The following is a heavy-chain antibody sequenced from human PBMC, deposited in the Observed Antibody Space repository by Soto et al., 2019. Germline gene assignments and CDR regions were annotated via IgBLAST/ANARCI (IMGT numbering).Heavy chain of an antibody. V-gene: IGHV2-5*02. Sequence: QITLKESGPTLVKPTQTLTLTCTFSGFSLTTSGVGVGWIRQPPGKALEWLALIYWDGDKRYSPSLQSRLTIMKDTSKNQVVLIMTNMDPVDTAKYYCVQTHKWLKFDYWGQGTLVTVSS. J-gene: IGHJ4*02. CDR3: VQTHKWLKFDY. CDR1: GFSLTTSGVG. D-gene: IGHD5-12*01. CDR2: IYWDGDK.